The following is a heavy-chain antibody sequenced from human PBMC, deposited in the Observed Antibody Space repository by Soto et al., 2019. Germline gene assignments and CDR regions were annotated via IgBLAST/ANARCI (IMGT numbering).Heavy chain of an antibody. CDR2: IHTSGST. Sequence: SETLSLTCTVSGGSIDSHYWYWIRQPAGKGLEWIGRIHTSGSTKFNPSLKSRVTMSVATSKNQFTLKLSSVTAADTAVYFCAAGYGDYMQGGGFDVWGQGTMVTVSS. J-gene: IGHJ3*01. V-gene: IGHV4-4*07. CDR3: AAGYGDYMQGGGFDV. D-gene: IGHD4-17*01. CDR1: GGSIDSHY.